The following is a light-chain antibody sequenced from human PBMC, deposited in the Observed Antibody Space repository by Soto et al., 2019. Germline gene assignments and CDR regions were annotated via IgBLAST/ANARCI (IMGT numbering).Light chain of an antibody. V-gene: IGKV3-20*01. CDR1: QSVNSNY. J-gene: IGKJ1*01. CDR3: QQYDDSPLT. CDR2: GAS. Sequence: DIGLTQSPGTLSLSPGERATLSCRSSQSVNSNYLAWYQQKPGQGPRPLIYGASIRATGIPDRFSGSGSGTYVTLTISRLEPEECAVYYCQQYDDSPLTFGQGTKVDIK.